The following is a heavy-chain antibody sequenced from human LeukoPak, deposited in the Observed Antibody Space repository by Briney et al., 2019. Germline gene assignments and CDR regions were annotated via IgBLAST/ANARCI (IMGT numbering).Heavy chain of an antibody. J-gene: IGHJ6*02. CDR3: ARLIGGGPNYYGMDV. Sequence: GESLKISCKVSGYSFTGYWISWVRRMPGKGLEWMGIIYPGDSDTRYSPSFQGQVTISADRSINTAYLQWSSLKASDTAMYYCARLIGGGPNYYGMDVWGQGTTVTVPS. V-gene: IGHV5-51*01. D-gene: IGHD3-10*01. CDR1: GYSFTGYW. CDR2: IYPGDSDT.